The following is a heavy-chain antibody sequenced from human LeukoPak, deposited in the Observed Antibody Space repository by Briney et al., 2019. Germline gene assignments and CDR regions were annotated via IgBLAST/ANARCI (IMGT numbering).Heavy chain of an antibody. CDR3: VRGFHSFDV. J-gene: IGHJ3*01. Sequence: GGSLRLSCVVSGFTFSDHYMDWVRQSPAKGLEWLARSRNKRNSYTTQYAASVKDRFTISRDESKDSPYLQMNSLRSEDTAVYYCVRGFHSFDVWGRGTKVTVSS. CDR2: SRNKRNSYTT. V-gene: IGHV3-72*01. CDR1: GFTFSDHY.